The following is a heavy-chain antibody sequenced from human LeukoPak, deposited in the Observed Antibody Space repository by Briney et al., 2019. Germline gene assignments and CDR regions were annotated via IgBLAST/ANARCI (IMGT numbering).Heavy chain of an antibody. CDR2: MNPNSGNT. J-gene: IGHJ6*03. Sequence: ASVKVSCKASGYTFTSYDINWVRQATGQGLEWMGWMNPNSGNTGYAQKFQGRVTITRNTSISTAYMELSSLRSEDTAVYYCARGPSSWWGGWYYYYMDVWGKGTTVTVSS. D-gene: IGHD6-13*01. CDR3: ARGPSSWWGGWYYYYMDV. V-gene: IGHV1-8*03. CDR1: GYTFTSYD.